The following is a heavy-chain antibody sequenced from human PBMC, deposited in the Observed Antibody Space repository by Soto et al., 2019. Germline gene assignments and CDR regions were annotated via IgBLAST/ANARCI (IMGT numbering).Heavy chain of an antibody. Sequence: SETLSLTCTVSGGSISSSSYYWGWIRQPPGKGLEWIASINYSGSTNYNPSLKSRVTISVDTSKNQFSLKLSSVTAADTAVYYCARVIRITMVRGDPNWFDPWGQGTLVTVSS. J-gene: IGHJ5*02. CDR1: GGSISSSSYY. CDR2: INYSGST. V-gene: IGHV4-39*07. D-gene: IGHD3-10*01. CDR3: ARVIRITMVRGDPNWFDP.